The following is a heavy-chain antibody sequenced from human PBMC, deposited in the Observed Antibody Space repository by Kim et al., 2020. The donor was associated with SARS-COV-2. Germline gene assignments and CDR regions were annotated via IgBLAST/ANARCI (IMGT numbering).Heavy chain of an antibody. J-gene: IGHJ4*02. CDR3: ARVGYSGYDRGDY. D-gene: IGHD5-12*01. CDR2: INHSGST. CDR1: GGSFSGYY. Sequence: SETLSLTCAVYGGSFSGYYWSWIRQPPGKGLEWIGEINHSGSTNYNPSLKSRVTISVDTSKNQFSLKLSSVTAADTAVYYCARVGYSGYDRGDYWGQGTLVTVSS. V-gene: IGHV4-34*01.